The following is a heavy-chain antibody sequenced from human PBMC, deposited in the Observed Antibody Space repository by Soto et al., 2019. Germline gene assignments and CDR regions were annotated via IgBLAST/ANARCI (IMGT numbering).Heavy chain of an antibody. CDR2: VSPSGTT. CDR3: ARDRGSYGMDV. J-gene: IGHJ6*02. Sequence: SETLSLTCTVSGGSISVCYYWSWIRQHPGKGLEWIGYVSPSGTTYYNPSLKSRVSISTDTSKNQFSLEVSSVTAADTAVYYCARDRGSYGMDVWGQGTTVTVS. V-gene: IGHV4-31*03. CDR1: GGSISVCYY.